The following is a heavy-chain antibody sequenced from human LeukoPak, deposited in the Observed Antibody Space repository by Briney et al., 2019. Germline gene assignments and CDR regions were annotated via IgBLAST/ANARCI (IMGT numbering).Heavy chain of an antibody. V-gene: IGHV3-74*01. J-gene: IGHJ4*02. CDR2: ISSDGSST. CDR3: ARLRGGLYSDY. CDR1: GFTFSNYW. D-gene: IGHD2-15*01. Sequence: GGSLRLSCVASGFTFSNYWMQWVRQAPGKGLVWVSRISSDGSSTNYADSVRGRFTISRDNAKNTMYLQMSSLRAEDTAVYYCARLRGGLYSDYWGQGTLVTVSS.